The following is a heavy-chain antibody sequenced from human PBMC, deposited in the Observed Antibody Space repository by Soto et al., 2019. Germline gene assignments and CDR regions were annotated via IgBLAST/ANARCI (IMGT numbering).Heavy chain of an antibody. D-gene: IGHD5-18*01. V-gene: IGHV4-39*01. CDR3: ARISLIQLWLYCFDY. CDR1: GGSISSSSYY. CDR2: IYYNGRT. J-gene: IGHJ4*02. Sequence: SETLSLTCTVSGGSISSSSYYWGWIRQPPEKGVEWIGSIYYNGRTHSPTPLMYRVTIPVDTSTDRFSRRLSCVAAAVTAVYYCARISLIQLWLYCFDYWGQGTLVTVSS.